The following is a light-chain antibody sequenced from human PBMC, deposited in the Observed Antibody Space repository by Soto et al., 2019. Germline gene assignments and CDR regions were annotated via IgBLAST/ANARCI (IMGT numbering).Light chain of an antibody. J-gene: IGLJ2*01. V-gene: IGLV2-23*01. CDR1: SSDVGSYNL. CDR2: EGS. CDR3: CSYAGSSTWV. Sequence: QSVLTQPASVSGSPGQSITISCTGTSSDVGSYNLVSWYQQHPGKAPKLLIYEGSKRPSGVSKRFSGSKSGNTASLTISGLQAEDEADYYRCSYAGSSTWVFGGGTKLTVL.